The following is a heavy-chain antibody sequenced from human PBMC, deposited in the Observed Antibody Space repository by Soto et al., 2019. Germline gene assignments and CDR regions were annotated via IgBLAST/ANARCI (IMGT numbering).Heavy chain of an antibody. CDR3: ARGFIAALPY. CDR1: GGSISSYY. J-gene: IGHJ4*02. CDR2: IYYSGST. Sequence: PSETLSLTCTVSGGSISSYYWSWIRQPPGKGLEWIGYIYYSGSTNYNPSLKSRVTISVDTSKNQFSLKLSSVTAADTAVYYCARGFIAALPYWGQGTLVIVSS. D-gene: IGHD6-6*01. V-gene: IGHV4-59*01.